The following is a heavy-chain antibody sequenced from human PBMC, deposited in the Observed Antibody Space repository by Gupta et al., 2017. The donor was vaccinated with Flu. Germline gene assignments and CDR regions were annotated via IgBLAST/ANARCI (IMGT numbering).Heavy chain of an antibody. D-gene: IGHD3-3*01. Sequence: EVQLVESGGGLVQPGGSLTLSCAASGFTFSSHWMTWVRQAPGKGLEWVASIRQDGGEKYYVDSVKGRFTVSRDNAENSLYLQVKSLRVEDTALYYCARDGVAPGIYFDSWGQGTLVTVSS. CDR2: IRQDGGEK. V-gene: IGHV3-7*01. CDR1: GFTFSSHW. J-gene: IGHJ4*02. CDR3: ARDGVAPGIYFDS.